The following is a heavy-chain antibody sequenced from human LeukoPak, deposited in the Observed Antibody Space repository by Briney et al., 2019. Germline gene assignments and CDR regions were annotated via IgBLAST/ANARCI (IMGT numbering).Heavy chain of an antibody. Sequence: PSETLSFTCSVSAGSIISSICYWGWIRQPPGKGLEWIGSVYYSGSTYYNPSLTSRVAIGVDTSKNQFSLRLGSVTAADTGVYYYATLTEASEVASYHFYGMDVRGQGTTVTVSS. CDR3: ATLTEASEVASYHFYGMDV. CDR2: VYYSGST. J-gene: IGHJ6*01. D-gene: IGHD2-15*01. V-gene: IGHV4-39*01. CDR1: AGSIISSICY.